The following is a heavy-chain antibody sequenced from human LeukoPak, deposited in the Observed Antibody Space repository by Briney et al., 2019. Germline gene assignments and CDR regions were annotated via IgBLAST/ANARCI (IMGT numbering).Heavy chain of an antibody. J-gene: IGHJ4*02. CDR2: ISYDGSNK. CDR1: GFTFSSYA. V-gene: IGHV3-30-3*01. Sequence: PGGSLRLSCAASGFTFSSYAMHWVRQAPGKGLEWVAVISYDGSNKYYADSVKGRFTISRDNSKNTLYLQMNSLRAEDTAVYYCAKDSLALDYWGQGTLVTVSS. CDR3: AKDSLALDY.